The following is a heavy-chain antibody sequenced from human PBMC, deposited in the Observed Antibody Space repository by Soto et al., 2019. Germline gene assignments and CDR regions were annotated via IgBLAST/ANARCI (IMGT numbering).Heavy chain of an antibody. CDR3: ARDLWYYGSGSYIPWFDL. D-gene: IGHD3-10*01. CDR2: IWYDGSNK. V-gene: IGHV3-33*01. CDR1: GFTFSSYG. Sequence: GGSLRLSCAASGFTFSSYGMHWVRQAPGKGLEWVAVIWYDGSNKYYADSVKGRFTISRDNSKNTLYLQMNSLRAEDTAVYYCARDLWYYGSGSYIPWFDLWGQGTLVTVSS. J-gene: IGHJ5*02.